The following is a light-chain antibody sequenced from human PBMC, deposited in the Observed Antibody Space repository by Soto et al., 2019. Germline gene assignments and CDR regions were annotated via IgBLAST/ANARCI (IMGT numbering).Light chain of an antibody. V-gene: IGKV3D-20*01. J-gene: IGKJ4*01. CDR1: QTVSSGY. CDR3: QQYKSWPPALT. CDR2: DAS. Sequence: EIVLTQSPVTLSLSPGERATLSCGASQTVSSGYLAWYQQRPGLAPRLLIYDASSRATGIPDRFSGSGSGTEFTLTISSLQSEDFAVYYCQQYKSWPPALTFGGGTKVDIK.